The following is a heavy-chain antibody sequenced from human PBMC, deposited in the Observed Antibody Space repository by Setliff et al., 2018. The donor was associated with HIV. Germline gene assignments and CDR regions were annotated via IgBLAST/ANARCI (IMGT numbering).Heavy chain of an antibody. D-gene: IGHD5-12*01. CDR2: IWYDGSNK. CDR3: ASSYSGYDWEIDY. Sequence: PGGSLRLSCGVSGFTFSSYGMHWVRQAPGKGLEWVAVIWYDGSNKYYADSVKGRFTISRDNSKNTLYLQMNSLRAEDTAVYYCASSYSGYDWEIDYWGQGTLVTVSS. J-gene: IGHJ4*02. CDR1: GFTFSSYG. V-gene: IGHV3-33*08.